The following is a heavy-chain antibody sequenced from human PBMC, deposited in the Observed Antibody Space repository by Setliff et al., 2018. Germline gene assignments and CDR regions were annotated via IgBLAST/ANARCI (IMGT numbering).Heavy chain of an antibody. Sequence: PGGSLRLSCAASGFTFSRYWMSWVRQAPGKGLEWVANIKQDGGEKYYVDSVKGRFTISRDNAKNSLYLQMNSLRAEDTAVYYCAKRPEHVDMYFDYWGQGALVTVSS. V-gene: IGHV3-7*01. CDR3: AKRPEHVDMYFDY. CDR2: IKQDGGEK. CDR1: GFTFSRYW. J-gene: IGHJ4*02.